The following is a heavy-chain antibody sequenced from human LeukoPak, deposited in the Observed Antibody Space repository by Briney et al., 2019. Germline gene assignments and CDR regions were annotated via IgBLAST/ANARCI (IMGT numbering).Heavy chain of an antibody. CDR1: GFTFSSYI. CDR2: ISSSSSTI. D-gene: IGHD1-26*01. J-gene: IGHJ4*02. Sequence: PGESLRLSCAASGFTFSSYIMNWVRQAPGKGLEWVSFISSSSSTIYYADSVKGRFTISRDNAKNSLYLQMNSLRAEDTAVYYCARDRGGSYSAIDYWGQGTLVTVSS. CDR3: ARDRGGSYSAIDY. V-gene: IGHV3-48*04.